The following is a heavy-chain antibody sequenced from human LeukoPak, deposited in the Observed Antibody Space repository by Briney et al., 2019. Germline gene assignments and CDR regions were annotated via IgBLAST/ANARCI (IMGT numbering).Heavy chain of an antibody. Sequence: PSETLSLTCAVYGGSFSGYYWSWIRQPPGKGLEWIGSIYYSGSTYYNPSLKSRVTISVDTSKNQFSLKLSSVTAADTAVYYCARDPQYYYDSSGYYDGYWGQGTLVTVSS. CDR2: IYYSGST. CDR1: GGSFSGYY. V-gene: IGHV4-34*01. CDR3: ARDPQYYYDSSGYYDGY. J-gene: IGHJ4*02. D-gene: IGHD3-22*01.